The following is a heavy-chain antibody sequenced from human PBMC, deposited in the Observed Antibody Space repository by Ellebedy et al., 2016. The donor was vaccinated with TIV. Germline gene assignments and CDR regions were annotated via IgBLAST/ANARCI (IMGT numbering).Heavy chain of an antibody. D-gene: IGHD1-26*01. Sequence: PGGSLRLSCAAAGFIFDDYTMHWVRQAPGKGLEWVSLITSDGGRTYYADSVKGRFTISRDNSKNSLYLQMNSLRIEDTALYYCAKDDYYSRPWTWNDAFEMWGQGTMVTVSS. CDR2: ITSDGGRT. J-gene: IGHJ3*02. CDR3: AKDDYYSRPWTWNDAFEM. CDR1: GFIFDDYT. V-gene: IGHV3-43*01.